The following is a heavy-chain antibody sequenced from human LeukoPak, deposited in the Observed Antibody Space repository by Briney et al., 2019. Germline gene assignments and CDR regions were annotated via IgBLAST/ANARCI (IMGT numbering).Heavy chain of an antibody. CDR2: INPTGGST. Sequence: ASVKVSCKASGYPFTTYYLNWVRQAPGQGLEWMGLINPTGGSTNYAQKFQGRVTMTRDTSTSTAYMELGSLTSEDTALYFCARAALGRRLPFDYWGQGTLVTVSS. V-gene: IGHV1-46*01. D-gene: IGHD3-16*01. CDR3: ARAALGRRLPFDY. CDR1: GYPFTTYY. J-gene: IGHJ4*02.